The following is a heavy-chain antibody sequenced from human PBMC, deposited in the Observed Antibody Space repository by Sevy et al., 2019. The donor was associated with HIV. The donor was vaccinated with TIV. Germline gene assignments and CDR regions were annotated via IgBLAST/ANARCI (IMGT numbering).Heavy chain of an antibody. CDR2: FDPEDGET. CDR1: GYTLTELS. CDR3: ATDQRVGAAGGSAPAFDI. Sequence: ASVKVSCKVSGYTLTELSMHWVRQAPGKGLEWMGGFDPEDGETIYAQKFQGRVTMTEDTSTDTAYMELSSLRSEDTAVYYCATDQRVGAAGGSAPAFDIWGQGTMVTVSS. D-gene: IGHD6-13*01. J-gene: IGHJ3*02. V-gene: IGHV1-24*01.